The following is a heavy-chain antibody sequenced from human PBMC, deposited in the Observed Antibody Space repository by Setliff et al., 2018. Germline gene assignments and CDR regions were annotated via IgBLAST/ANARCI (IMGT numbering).Heavy chain of an antibody. Sequence: PGGSLRLSCAASGFTFSSYSMNWVRQAPGKGLEWVSYISSSSSTIYYADSVKGRFTISRDNAKNSLYLQMNSLRAEDTAVYYCARLLSGSGFDIWGQGTMVTVSS. V-gene: IGHV3-48*01. CDR1: GFTFSSYS. J-gene: IGHJ3*02. CDR3: ARLLSGSGFDI. D-gene: IGHD2-15*01. CDR2: ISSSSSTI.